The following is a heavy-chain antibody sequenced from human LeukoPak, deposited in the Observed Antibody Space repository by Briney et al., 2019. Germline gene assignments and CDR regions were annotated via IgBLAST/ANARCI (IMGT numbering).Heavy chain of an antibody. CDR2: ISGSGGST. Sequence: GGSLRLSCAASGFTFSSYGMTWVRQAPGKGLEWVSGISGSGGSTYYADSVKGRFTISRDNSKNTLYLQMNSLRAEDTAVYYCATLGYCSGGSCPTGMDLDYWGQGTLVTVSS. J-gene: IGHJ4*02. V-gene: IGHV3-23*01. CDR3: ATLGYCSGGSCPTGMDLDY. CDR1: GFTFSSYG. D-gene: IGHD2-15*01.